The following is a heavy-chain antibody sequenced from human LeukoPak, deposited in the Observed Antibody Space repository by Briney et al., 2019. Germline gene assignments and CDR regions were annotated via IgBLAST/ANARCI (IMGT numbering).Heavy chain of an antibody. V-gene: IGHV3-23*01. J-gene: IGHJ4*02. D-gene: IGHD6-25*01. CDR1: GFTFINYA. CDR3: AISLAARWVIDY. CDR2: ITDSGGST. Sequence: GGSLRLSCAASGFTFINYAMNWVRQAPGKGLDWVSGITDSGGSTYYADSVKGRFTISRDNSEKTLYLQMNTLRAEDTAIYICAISLAARWVIDYWGQGTLVTVSS.